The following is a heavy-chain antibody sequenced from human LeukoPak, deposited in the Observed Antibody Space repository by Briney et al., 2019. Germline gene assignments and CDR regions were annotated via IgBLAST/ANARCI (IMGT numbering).Heavy chain of an antibody. CDR1: GGTFSSYA. Sequence: ASVTVSCTASGGTFSSYAISWVRQALGQGLEWMGGIIPIFGTANYAQKFQGRVTITADKSTSTAYVELSSLRSEDTAVYYCAASQPYDYVWGSYLKWEYYGMDVWGKGTTVTVSS. CDR3: AASQPYDYVWGSYLKWEYYGMDV. CDR2: IIPIFGTA. J-gene: IGHJ6*04. V-gene: IGHV1-69*06. D-gene: IGHD3-16*02.